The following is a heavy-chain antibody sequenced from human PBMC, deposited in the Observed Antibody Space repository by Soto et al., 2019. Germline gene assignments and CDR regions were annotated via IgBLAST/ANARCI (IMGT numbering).Heavy chain of an antibody. V-gene: IGHV4-59*01. Sequence: SETLSLTCTVSGGSISSYYWSWIRQPPGKGLEWIGYIYYSGSTNYNPSLKSRVTISVDTSKNQFSLKLSSVTAADTAVYYCARDSVGGSSYFDYWGQGTLVTVS. CDR2: IYYSGST. CDR1: GGSISSYY. CDR3: ARDSVGGSSYFDY. J-gene: IGHJ4*02. D-gene: IGHD2-15*01.